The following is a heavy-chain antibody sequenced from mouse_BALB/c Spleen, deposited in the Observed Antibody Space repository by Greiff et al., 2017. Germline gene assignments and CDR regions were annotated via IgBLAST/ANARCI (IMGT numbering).Heavy chain of an antibody. CDR2: INSDGGST. CDR1: EYEFPSHD. J-gene: IGHJ1*01. D-gene: IGHD2-10*02. Sequence: EVKLVESGGGLVQPGESLKLSCESNEYEFPSHDMSWVRKTPEKRLELVAAINSDGGSTYYPDTMERRFIISRDNTKKTLYLQMSSLRSEDTALYYCARHPPYGNYSYWYFDVWGAGTTVTVSS. V-gene: IGHV5-2*01. CDR3: ARHPPYGNYSYWYFDV.